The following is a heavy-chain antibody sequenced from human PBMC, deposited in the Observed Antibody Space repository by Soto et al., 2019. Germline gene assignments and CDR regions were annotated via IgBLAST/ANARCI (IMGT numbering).Heavy chain of an antibody. D-gene: IGHD3-22*01. CDR2: ISAYNGNT. CDR1: GYTFTSYG. J-gene: IGHJ4*02. Sequence: QVQLVQSGAEVKKPGASVKVSCKASGYTFTSYGISWVRQAPGQGLEWMGWISAYNGNTNYAQKLQGRVTMTTDTDKSTASLDLRSLRSDDTAVYYCAGTYYHDSSGYYPLDYWGQGTLVTVSS. CDR3: AGTYYHDSSGYYPLDY. V-gene: IGHV1-18*04.